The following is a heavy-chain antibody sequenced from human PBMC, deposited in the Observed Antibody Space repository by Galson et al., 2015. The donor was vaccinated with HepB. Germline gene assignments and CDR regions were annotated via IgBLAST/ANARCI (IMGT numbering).Heavy chain of an antibody. Sequence: SLRLSCAASGYPFHDYGMHWVRQGPGRGLEWVSSISWNSGAIAYADSVRGRFTISRDNAKNSLYLQMNSLRTEDTALYYCVKAPYNYLLGLDVWGQGTLVTVSS. V-gene: IGHV3-9*01. J-gene: IGHJ6*02. CDR1: GYPFHDYG. CDR2: ISWNSGAI. CDR3: VKAPYNYLLGLDV. D-gene: IGHD1-20*01.